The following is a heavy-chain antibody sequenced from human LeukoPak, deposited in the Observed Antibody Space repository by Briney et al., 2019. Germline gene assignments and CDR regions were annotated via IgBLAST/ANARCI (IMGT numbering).Heavy chain of an antibody. J-gene: IGHJ5*02. Sequence: ASVKDSCKASRYTFTGYYMHWVRPAPGQGVKWMGWINPNSGGTNYAQKFQGRVTMTRDTSISTAYMELSRLRSDDTAVYYCARGRPGVTAIQAWFDPWGQGTLVTVSS. CDR1: RYTFTGYY. CDR2: INPNSGGT. CDR3: ARGRPGVTAIQAWFDP. D-gene: IGHD2-21*02. V-gene: IGHV1-2*02.